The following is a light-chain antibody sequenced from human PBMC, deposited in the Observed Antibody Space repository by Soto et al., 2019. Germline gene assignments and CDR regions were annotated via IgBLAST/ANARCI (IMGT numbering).Light chain of an antibody. Sequence: EIVLTQSPGTLSLSPGERATLSCRASQSVISTYLAWYQQKPGQAPRLLIYDASNRATGIPARFSGSGSGTDFTLTISSLEPEDFAVYYCQQRSNWPPIFGQGTRLEIK. CDR1: QSVISTY. J-gene: IGKJ5*01. CDR3: QQRSNWPPI. CDR2: DAS. V-gene: IGKV3-11*01.